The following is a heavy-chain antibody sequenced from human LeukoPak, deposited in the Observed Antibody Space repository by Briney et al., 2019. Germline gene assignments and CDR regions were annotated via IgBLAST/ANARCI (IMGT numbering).Heavy chain of an antibody. D-gene: IGHD1-26*01. CDR1: GFTFDDYG. CDR3: ATLLPLGARDY. Sequence: GGSLRLSCAASGFTFDDYGMSWVRQAPGKGLEWVSGINWNGGSTGYADSVKGRLTISRDNAKNSLYLQMNSLRAEDTALYYCATLLPLGARDYWGQGTLVTVSS. J-gene: IGHJ4*02. CDR2: INWNGGST. V-gene: IGHV3-20*04.